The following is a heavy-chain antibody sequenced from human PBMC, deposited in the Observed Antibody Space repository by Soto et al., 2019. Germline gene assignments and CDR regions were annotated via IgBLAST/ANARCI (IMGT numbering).Heavy chain of an antibody. Sequence: QVQLQQWGAGLLKPSETLSLTCAVYGGSFSGYYWSWIRQPPGKGLEWIGEINHSGSTNYNPSLKSRVTLSVDTSKNQFSLKLSSVTAADTAVYYCARSKRGPSLDYWGQGTLVTVSS. V-gene: IGHV4-34*01. J-gene: IGHJ4*02. CDR1: GGSFSGYY. D-gene: IGHD5-12*01. CDR2: INHSGST. CDR3: ARSKRGPSLDY.